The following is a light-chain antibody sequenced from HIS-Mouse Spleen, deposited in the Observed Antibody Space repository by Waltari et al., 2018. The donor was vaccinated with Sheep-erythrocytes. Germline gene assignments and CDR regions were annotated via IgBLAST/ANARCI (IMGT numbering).Light chain of an antibody. J-gene: IGKJ2*01. V-gene: IGKV3-11*01. CDR1: QSVSSY. Sequence: EIVLTQSPATLSLSPGARATLSCRASQSVSSYLAWYQQKPGQAPRLLIYDSSNRATGIPARFSGRGSGTDFTLTICSLEPEDFAVYYCQQRSNWYTFGQGTKLEIK. CDR3: QQRSNWYT. CDR2: DSS.